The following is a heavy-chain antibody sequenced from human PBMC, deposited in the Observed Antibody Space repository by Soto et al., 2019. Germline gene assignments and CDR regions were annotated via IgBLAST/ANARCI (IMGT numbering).Heavy chain of an antibody. J-gene: IGHJ6*02. V-gene: IGHV4-59*02. CDR2: IYYSGST. Sequence: WATPSLASTVSVFSVMSYYWSWIRQPQGKGLEWIGYIYYSGSTNYNPSLKSRVTISVDTSKNQFSLKLSSVTAADTAVYYCARAPVYIVLMVHHTPKDHGLDICGQANMVTVS. CDR3: ARAPVYIVLMVHHTPKDHGLDI. D-gene: IGHD2-8*01. CDR1: VFSVMSYY.